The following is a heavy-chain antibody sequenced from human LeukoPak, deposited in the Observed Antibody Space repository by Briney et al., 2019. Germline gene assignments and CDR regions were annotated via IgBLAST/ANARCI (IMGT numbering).Heavy chain of an antibody. CDR2: ISGSGGST. CDR1: GFTFSSYA. D-gene: IGHD3-22*01. CDR3: AKDRPANYYDSSGYYSD. Sequence: PGGSLRLSCAASGFTFSSYAMSWVRQAPGKGLEWVSAISGSGGSTYYADSVKGRFTISRDNSKNTLYLQMNSPRAEDTAVYYCAKDRPANYYDSSGYYSDWGQGTLVTVSS. J-gene: IGHJ4*02. V-gene: IGHV3-23*01.